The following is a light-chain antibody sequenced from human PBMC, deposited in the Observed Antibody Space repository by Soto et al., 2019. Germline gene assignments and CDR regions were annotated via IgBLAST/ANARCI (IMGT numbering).Light chain of an antibody. V-gene: IGKV2-30*02. Sequence: DVVMTQSPLSLPVTLGQPASISCRSSQSLVHSDGNTFLNWFQQRPGQSPRRLIYKVSNPDSGVPDRFSGSGSGTDFTLKISRVEAEDVGVYYCMQGTHWPPYTFGQGTKLEIK. J-gene: IGKJ2*01. CDR3: MQGTHWPPYT. CDR2: KVS. CDR1: QSLVHSDGNTF.